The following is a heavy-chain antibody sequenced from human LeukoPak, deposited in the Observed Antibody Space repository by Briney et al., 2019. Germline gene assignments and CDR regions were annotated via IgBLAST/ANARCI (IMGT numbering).Heavy chain of an antibody. Sequence: ASVTVSCKSSGYTFTSYDFNWVRQATGQGLERMGWMDPNSGNTGYAQNFQGRVTMTRNTSINTAYMELSSLRSEDTAVYYCARVTRRGNLFGPWGQGTLVTVSS. CDR2: MDPNSGNT. V-gene: IGHV1-8*01. CDR3: ARVTRRGNLFGP. J-gene: IGHJ5*02. CDR1: GYTFTSYD. D-gene: IGHD2/OR15-2a*01.